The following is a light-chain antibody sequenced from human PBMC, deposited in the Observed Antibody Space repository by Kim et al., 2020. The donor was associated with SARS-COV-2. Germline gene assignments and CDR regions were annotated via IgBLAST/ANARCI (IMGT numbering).Light chain of an antibody. V-gene: IGKV3-15*01. Sequence: EMVMTQSPATLSVSPGERATLSCRASQSVGSNLAWYQQKPGQAPRLLIYDASTRATGIPARFSGSGSGTEFTLTISSLQSEDFAIYYCQQSNNWPRTFGHGTKVDIK. CDR3: QQSNNWPRT. J-gene: IGKJ1*01. CDR2: DAS. CDR1: QSVGSN.